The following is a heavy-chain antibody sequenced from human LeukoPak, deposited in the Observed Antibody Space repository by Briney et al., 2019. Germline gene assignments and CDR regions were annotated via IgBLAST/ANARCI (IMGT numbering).Heavy chain of an antibody. J-gene: IGHJ6*02. CDR2: IIPILGIA. Sequence: ASVKVSCKASGGTFSSYAISWVRQAPGQGLEWMGRIIPILGIANYAQKFQGRVTITADKSTSTAYMELSSLRSEDTAVYYCASGRGSYRWDYYGMDVWGQGTTVTVSS. CDR3: ASGRGSYRWDYYGMDV. D-gene: IGHD1-26*01. CDR1: GGTFSSYA. V-gene: IGHV1-69*04.